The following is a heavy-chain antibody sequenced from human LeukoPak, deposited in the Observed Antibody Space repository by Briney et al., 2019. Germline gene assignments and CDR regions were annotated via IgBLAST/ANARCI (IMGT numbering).Heavy chain of an antibody. D-gene: IGHD3-22*01. J-gene: IGHJ4*02. CDR2: ISYDGSNK. CDR1: GFTFSSYA. CDR3: ARDHYYYDSSGYLHY. V-gene: IGHV3-30-3*01. Sequence: PGGSLRLSCAASGFTFSSYAMHWVRQAPGKGLEWVAVISYDGSNKYYADSVKGRFTISRDNSKNTLYLQMNSLRAEDTAVYYCARDHYYYDSSGYLHYWGQGTLVTVSS.